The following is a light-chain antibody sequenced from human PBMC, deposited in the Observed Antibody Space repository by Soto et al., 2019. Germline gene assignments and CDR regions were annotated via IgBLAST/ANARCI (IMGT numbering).Light chain of an antibody. Sequence: QSVLAQHPSASGSPGQSVTISCTGTSSDVGAYNFVSWYQQLPGKAPKLMIYEVTKRPSGVPDRFSGSKSGNTASLTVSGLQAEDEADYYCSSYAGSITIYVFGTGTKVTVL. J-gene: IGLJ1*01. CDR1: SSDVGAYNF. CDR3: SSYAGSITIYV. V-gene: IGLV2-8*01. CDR2: EVT.